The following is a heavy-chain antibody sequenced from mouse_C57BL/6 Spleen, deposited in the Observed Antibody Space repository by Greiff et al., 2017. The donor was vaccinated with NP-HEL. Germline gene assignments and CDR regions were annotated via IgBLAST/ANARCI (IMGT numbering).Heavy chain of an antibody. V-gene: IGHV5-4*01. CDR2: ISDGGSYT. J-gene: IGHJ2*01. CDR1: GFTFSSYA. CDR3: ARDRKLLDY. Sequence: EVQLQESGGGLVKPGGSLKLSCAASGFTFSSYAMSWVRQTPEKRLEWVATISDGGSYTYYPDNGTGRFTISRDYSKNNLYLQMSHLKSEDTAMYYCARDRKLLDYWGQGTTLTVSS.